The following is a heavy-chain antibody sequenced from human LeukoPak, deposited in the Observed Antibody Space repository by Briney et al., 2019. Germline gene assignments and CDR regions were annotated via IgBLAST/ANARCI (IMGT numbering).Heavy chain of an antibody. CDR1: GFTFSTYS. CDR2: ISSSSSYI. Sequence: GGSLRLSCAASGFTFSTYSMNWVRQAPGKGLEWVSSISSSSSYIYYADSVKGRFTISRDNAKNSLYLQMNSLRAEDTAVYYCATVGGYGGLGYWGQGTLVTVSS. V-gene: IGHV3-21*01. D-gene: IGHD5-12*01. J-gene: IGHJ4*02. CDR3: ATVGGYGGLGY.